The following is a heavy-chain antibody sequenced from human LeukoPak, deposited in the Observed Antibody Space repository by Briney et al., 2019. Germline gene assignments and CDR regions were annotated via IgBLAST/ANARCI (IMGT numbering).Heavy chain of an antibody. Sequence: PSETLSLTCSVSGGSISLSYYYWGWIRQPPGKALEWIGSVYYSGTTSYNPSLKSRVTISVDMSKNHFSLKLSSVTAADTAVYYCARENCSGGSCLMNVWGKGTTVTVSS. D-gene: IGHD2-15*01. CDR3: ARENCSGGSCLMNV. CDR1: GGSISLSYYY. J-gene: IGHJ6*04. CDR2: VYYSGTT. V-gene: IGHV4-39*07.